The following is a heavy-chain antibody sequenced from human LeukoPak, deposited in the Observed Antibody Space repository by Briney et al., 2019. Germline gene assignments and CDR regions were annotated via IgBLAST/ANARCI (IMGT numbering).Heavy chain of an antibody. V-gene: IGHV3-73*01. J-gene: IGHJ5*02. Sequence: GGSLRLSCAASGFTFSGSAIHWVRQASGRGLEWVGRIRSKINTYATAYAASVKGRFTISRDDSKNTAYLQMNSLKTEDTAVYYCSRLQYYYGSSGYVHSWFDPWGQGTLLTVSS. CDR2: IRSKINTYAT. CDR1: GFTFSGSA. D-gene: IGHD3-22*01. CDR3: SRLQYYYGSSGYVHSWFDP.